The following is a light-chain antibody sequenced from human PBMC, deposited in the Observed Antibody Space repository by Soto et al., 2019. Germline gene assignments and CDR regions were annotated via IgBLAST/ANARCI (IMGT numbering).Light chain of an antibody. CDR1: QIISSY. CDR2: AAS. CDR3: QQSYSTPIT. J-gene: IGKJ5*01. V-gene: IGKV1-39*01. Sequence: DIQMTQSPSSRSASVVDRVTITFRASQIISSYLNWYQQKPGKAPKLLIYAASSLQSGVPSRFGGSGSGTDFTLTISSLQPEDFATYYCQQSYSTPITFGQGTRLEIK.